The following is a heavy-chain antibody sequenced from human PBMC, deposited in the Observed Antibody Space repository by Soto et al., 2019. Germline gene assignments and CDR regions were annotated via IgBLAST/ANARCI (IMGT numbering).Heavy chain of an antibody. D-gene: IGHD2-21*01. CDR3: AKDFCGGDCYFYYLDY. Sequence: EVQLLESGGGLVQPGGSLRLSCAASGFTFSSYAMSWVRQAPGKGLEWVSAISGSGGSTYYADSVKGRFTISRDNSKNTLYLQMNSLRAEDTAVYYCAKDFCGGDCYFYYLDYWGQGTLVTVSS. CDR2: ISGSGGST. CDR1: GFTFSSYA. J-gene: IGHJ4*02. V-gene: IGHV3-23*01.